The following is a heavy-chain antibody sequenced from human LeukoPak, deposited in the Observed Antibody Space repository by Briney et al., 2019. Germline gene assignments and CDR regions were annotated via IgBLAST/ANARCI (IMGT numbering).Heavy chain of an antibody. CDR1: GYSFTSYW. D-gene: IGHD5-24*01. J-gene: IGHJ3*02. CDR2: IYPGDSDT. Sequence: GESLKISCKGSGYSFTSYWIGWVRQMPGKGLEWMGIIYPGDSDTRYSPSFQGQVTISADKSISTAYLQWSSLKASDTAMYYCASPRTKDGYNFGAFDIWGQGTMVTVSS. V-gene: IGHV5-51*01. CDR3: ASPRTKDGYNFGAFDI.